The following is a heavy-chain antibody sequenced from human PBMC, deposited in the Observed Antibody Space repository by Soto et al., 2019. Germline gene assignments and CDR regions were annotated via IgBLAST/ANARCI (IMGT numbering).Heavy chain of an antibody. CDR2: ISSDGNNK. Sequence: QVQLVESGGGVVQPERSLRLSCAASGFTFSNYGMHWVRQAPGKGLEWVTVISSDGNNKYYADSVRGRFTISRDNSKNTLYLQMNSLRAEDTAVYYCAKEGHRRYFGRDYYYYGMDVWGQGTTVTVSS. D-gene: IGHD3-9*01. CDR3: AKEGHRRYFGRDYYYYGMDV. J-gene: IGHJ6*02. CDR1: GFTFSNYG. V-gene: IGHV3-30*18.